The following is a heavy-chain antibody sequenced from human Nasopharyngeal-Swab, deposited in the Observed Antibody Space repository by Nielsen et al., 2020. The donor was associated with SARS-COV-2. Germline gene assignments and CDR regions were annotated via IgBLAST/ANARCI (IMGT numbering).Heavy chain of an antibody. J-gene: IGHJ6*03. V-gene: IGHV5-10-1*01. Sequence: GESLKISCKGSGYSFTSYWISWVRQMPGKGLEWMGRIDPSDSYTNYSPSFQGHVPISADKSISTAYLQWSSLKASDTAMYYCASTKPAADVEYYYYYYMDVWGKGTTVTVSS. CDR1: GYSFTSYW. D-gene: IGHD2-2*01. CDR3: ASTKPAADVEYYYYYYMDV. CDR2: IDPSDSYT.